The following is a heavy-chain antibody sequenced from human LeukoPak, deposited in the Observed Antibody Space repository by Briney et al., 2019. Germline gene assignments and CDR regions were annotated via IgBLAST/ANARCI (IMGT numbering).Heavy chain of an antibody. D-gene: IGHD1-7*01. J-gene: IGHJ4*02. CDR1: GGSISSYY. CDR2: IYYSGST. Sequence: SETLSLTCTVSGGSISSYYWSWIQQPPGKGLEWIGSIYYSGSTYYNPSLKSRVTILVDTSKNQFSLKLGSVTAADTAVYYCARVNYSGYVDYWGQGTLVTVSS. V-gene: IGHV4-59*12. CDR3: ARVNYSGYVDY.